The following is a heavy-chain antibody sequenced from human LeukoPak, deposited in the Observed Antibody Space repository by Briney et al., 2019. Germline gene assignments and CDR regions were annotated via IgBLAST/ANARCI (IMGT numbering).Heavy chain of an antibody. CDR3: ARENLIGSGYYYDSSLDY. V-gene: IGHV1-2*06. Sequence: GASVKVSCKASGYTFTDYYMHWVRQAPGQGLEWMGRINPNSGGTNYAQKFQGRVTMTRDTSISTAYMELSRLRSDDTAVYYCARENLIGSGYYYDSSLDYWGQGTLVTVSS. D-gene: IGHD3-22*01. J-gene: IGHJ4*02. CDR2: INPNSGGT. CDR1: GYTFTDYY.